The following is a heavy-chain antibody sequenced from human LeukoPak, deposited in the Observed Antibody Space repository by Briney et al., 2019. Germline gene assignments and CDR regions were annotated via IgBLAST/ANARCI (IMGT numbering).Heavy chain of an antibody. V-gene: IGHV4-30-4*01. D-gene: IGHD4-17*01. Sequence: SETLSLTCTVSGASISSGDYYWSWIRQPPGKGLEWIGYIYYSGSTYYNPSLKSRVTLSVDTSKNQFSLKLSSVTAADTAVYYCARVETTVTSPTFDYWGQGTLVTVSS. J-gene: IGHJ4*02. CDR1: GASISSGDYY. CDR3: ARVETTVTSPTFDY. CDR2: IYYSGST.